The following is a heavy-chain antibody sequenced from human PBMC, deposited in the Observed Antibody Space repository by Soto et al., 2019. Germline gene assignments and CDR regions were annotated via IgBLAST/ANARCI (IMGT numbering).Heavy chain of an antibody. Sequence: EVQLVYSGGGLVQPGGSLRLSCAASGFTVSSNYMSWVRQAPGKGLEWVSVIYSGGNTYYADSVKGRFTISRDNSKNTVYLEMDSMRAEDTAVNYCARDFDSSGYYRAEYFHHWGQGTLVTVSS. D-gene: IGHD3-22*01. CDR1: GFTVSSNY. V-gene: IGHV3-66*01. J-gene: IGHJ1*01. CDR3: ARDFDSSGYYRAEYFHH. CDR2: IYSGGNT.